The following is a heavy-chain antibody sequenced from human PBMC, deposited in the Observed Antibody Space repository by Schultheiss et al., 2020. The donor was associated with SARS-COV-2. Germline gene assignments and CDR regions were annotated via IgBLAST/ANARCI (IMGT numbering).Heavy chain of an antibody. Sequence: SQTLSLTCAVSGYSLSSGYYWGWIRQPPGKGLEWIGSIYHSGSTYYNPSLKSLVTISVDTSKNQFSLKLSSVTAADTAVYYCARMVVVAATLGWFDPWGQGTLVTVAS. J-gene: IGHJ5*02. CDR3: ARMVVVAATLGWFDP. CDR2: IYHSGST. D-gene: IGHD2-15*01. CDR1: GYSLSSGYY. V-gene: IGHV4-38-2*01.